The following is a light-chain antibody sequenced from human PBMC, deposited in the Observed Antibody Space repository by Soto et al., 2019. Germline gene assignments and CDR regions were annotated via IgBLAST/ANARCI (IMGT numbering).Light chain of an antibody. CDR1: QGIRNY. CDR2: AAS. CDR3: QQYGYSPIT. J-gene: IGKJ5*01. V-gene: IGKV1-9*01. Sequence: DIQLTQSPSFLSASVGDRVTLTCRASQGIRNYLAWYQQKPGKAPKLLIYAASTLQSGVPSRFSGSGSGTDFTLTISSLQPEDFALYYCQQYGYSPITFGQGTRLEIK.